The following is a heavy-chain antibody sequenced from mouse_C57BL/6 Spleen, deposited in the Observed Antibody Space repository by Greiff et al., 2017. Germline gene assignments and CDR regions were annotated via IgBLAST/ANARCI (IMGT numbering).Heavy chain of an antibody. CDR3: ARGGDGTPYYFDC. J-gene: IGHJ2*01. Sequence: VQLQQPGAELVMPGASVKLSCKASGYTFTSYWMHWVKQRPGQGLEWIGEIDPSDSYTNYNQKFKGKSTFTVDKSSSTAYMQLSSLTSEDAAVYYCARGGDGTPYYFDCWGQGTTLTVSS. D-gene: IGHD1-1*01. CDR1: GYTFTSYW. CDR2: IDPSDSYT. V-gene: IGHV1-69*01.